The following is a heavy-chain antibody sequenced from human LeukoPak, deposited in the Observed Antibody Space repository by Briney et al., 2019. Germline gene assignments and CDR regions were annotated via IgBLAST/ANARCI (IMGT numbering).Heavy chain of an antibody. CDR1: GGSISSGGYY. CDR2: IYYSGST. CDR3: ARTGYSSSWYEEGWFDP. V-gene: IGHV4-31*03. J-gene: IGHJ5*02. Sequence: SETLSLTCTVSGGSISSGGYYWSWIRQHPGKGLEWIGYIYYSGSTYYNPSLKSRVTISVDTSKNQFSLKLSSVTVADTAVYYCARTGYSSSWYEEGWFDPWGQGTLVTVSS. D-gene: IGHD6-13*01.